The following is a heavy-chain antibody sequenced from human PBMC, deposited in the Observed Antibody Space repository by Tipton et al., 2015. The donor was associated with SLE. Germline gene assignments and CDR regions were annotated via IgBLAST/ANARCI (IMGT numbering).Heavy chain of an antibody. Sequence: SLRLSCAASGFTFSSYAMSWVRQAPGKGLEWVSAISGSGGSTYYADSVKGRFTISRDNAKNSLYLQMNSLRAEDTAVYYCARRVVARAVYFDYWGQGTLVTVSS. CDR3: ARRVVARAVYFDY. J-gene: IGHJ4*02. CDR1: GFTFSSYA. D-gene: IGHD3-10*01. CDR2: ISGSGGST. V-gene: IGHV3-23*01.